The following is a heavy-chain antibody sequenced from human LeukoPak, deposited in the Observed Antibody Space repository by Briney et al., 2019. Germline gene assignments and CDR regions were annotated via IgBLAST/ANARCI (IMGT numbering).Heavy chain of an antibody. J-gene: IGHJ4*02. CDR2: IRYDGSNK. D-gene: IGHD3-10*01. CDR3: ARDRGTNYYGSGSPPGGGYFDY. V-gene: IGHV3-30*02. Sequence: GGSLRLSCAASGFTFSSYGMHWVRQAPGKGLEWVAFIRYDGSNKYYADSVKGRFTISRDNSKNTLYLQVNSLRAEDTAVYYCARDRGTNYYGSGSPPGGGYFDYWGQGTLVTVSS. CDR1: GFTFSSYG.